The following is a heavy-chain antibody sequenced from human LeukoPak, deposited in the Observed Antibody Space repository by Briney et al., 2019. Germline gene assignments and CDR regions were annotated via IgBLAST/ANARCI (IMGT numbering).Heavy chain of an antibody. D-gene: IGHD1/OR15-1a*01. CDR2: INPNSGVT. Sequence: GASVKVSCKAFKYTFSGYYMHWVRQAPGQGLEWMGWINPNSGVTNYAQKFQGRLTMTRDTSTNTVYMELSMRSEDTAVYYCARGGTAGVDYWGQGTLVTVSS. CDR1: KYTFSGYY. CDR3: ARGGTAGVDY. J-gene: IGHJ4*02. V-gene: IGHV1-2*02.